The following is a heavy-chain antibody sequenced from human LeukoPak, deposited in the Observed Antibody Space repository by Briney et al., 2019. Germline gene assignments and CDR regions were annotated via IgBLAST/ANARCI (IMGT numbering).Heavy chain of an antibody. CDR3: ADLPDKIAAAGTGRDYYYGMDV. V-gene: IGHV1-24*01. CDR2: FDPEDGET. D-gene: IGHD6-13*01. CDR1: GYTLTELS. Sequence: VASVKVSCKVSGYTLTELSMHWVRQAPGKGLEWMGGFDPEDGETIYAQKFQGRVTMTEDTSTDTAYMELSSLRSEDTAVYYCADLPDKIAAAGTGRDYYYGMDVWGQGTTVTVSS. J-gene: IGHJ6*02.